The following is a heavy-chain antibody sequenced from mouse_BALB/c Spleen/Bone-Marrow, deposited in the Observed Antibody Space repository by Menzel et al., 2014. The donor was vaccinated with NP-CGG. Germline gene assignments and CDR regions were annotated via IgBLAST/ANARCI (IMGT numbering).Heavy chain of an antibody. CDR2: IDPANGNT. Sequence: VQLQQLGAELVKPGASVKLSCTASGFNIKDTYMHWVKQRPEQGLEWIGRIDPANGNTKYDPKFQGKATITADTSSNTAYLQLSSLTSEDTAVYYCAAYYRYLAWFAYWGQGTLVTVSA. J-gene: IGHJ3*01. CDR1: GFNIKDTY. D-gene: IGHD2-14*01. V-gene: IGHV14-3*02. CDR3: AAYYRYLAWFAY.